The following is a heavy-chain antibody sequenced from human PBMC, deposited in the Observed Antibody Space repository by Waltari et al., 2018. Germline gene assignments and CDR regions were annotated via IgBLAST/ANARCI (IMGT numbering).Heavy chain of an antibody. J-gene: IGHJ6*03. CDR2: IIPIFGTA. V-gene: IGHV1-69*13. Sequence: QVQLVQSGAEVKKPGSSVKVSCKASGGTFSSYAISWVRQAPGQGLEWMGRIIPIFGTANYAQKFQGRVTSTADKSTSTAYMELSSLRSEDTAVYYCAREEGIAAAAYYYMDVWGKGTTVTISS. CDR1: GGTFSSYA. CDR3: AREEGIAAAAYYYMDV. D-gene: IGHD6-13*01.